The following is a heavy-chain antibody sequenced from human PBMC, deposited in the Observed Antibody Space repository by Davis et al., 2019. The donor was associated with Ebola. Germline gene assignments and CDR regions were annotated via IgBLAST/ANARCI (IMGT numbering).Heavy chain of an antibody. J-gene: IGHJ3*01. D-gene: IGHD2-8*01. CDR3: ARAVYGVNGFDL. CDR1: GYSFSRQS. CDR2: VNTNSGTP. V-gene: IGHV7-4-1*02. Sequence: ASVKVSCKASGYSFSRQSLNWVRQAPGQGLEWMAWVNTNSGTPTHAPGFTGRFVFSLDTSVTTAYLEISSLKIEDTAIYYCARAVYGVNGFDLWGQGTMVTVSS.